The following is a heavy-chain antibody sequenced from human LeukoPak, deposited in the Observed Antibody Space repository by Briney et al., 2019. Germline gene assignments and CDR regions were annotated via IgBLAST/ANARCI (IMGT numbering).Heavy chain of an antibody. CDR2: IKEDGTET. D-gene: IGHD5-24*01. CDR1: GFMFSSNW. Sequence: GGSLRLSCAASGFMFSSNWMSWVRLAPGKGLEWVANIKEDGTETYYVDSVKGRFTISRDNAKNSLYLQMNSLRVEDTAVYYCAKEGRSLQTYWGQGTLVTVS. V-gene: IGHV3-7*03. CDR3: AKEGRSLQTY. J-gene: IGHJ4*02.